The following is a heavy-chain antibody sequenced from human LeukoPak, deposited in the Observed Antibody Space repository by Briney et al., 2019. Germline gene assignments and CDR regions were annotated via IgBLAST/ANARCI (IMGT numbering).Heavy chain of an antibody. CDR2: MNPNSGNT. CDR1: GYTFTGYY. V-gene: IGHV1-8*02. CDR3: ARGLGSSWYNYYYYGMDV. J-gene: IGHJ6*02. Sequence: ASVKVSCKASGYTFTGYYMHWVRQATGQGLEWMGWMNPNSGNTGYAQKFQGRVTMTRNTSISTAYMELSSLRSEDTAVYYCARGLGSSWYNYYYYGMDVWGQGTTVTVSS. D-gene: IGHD6-13*01.